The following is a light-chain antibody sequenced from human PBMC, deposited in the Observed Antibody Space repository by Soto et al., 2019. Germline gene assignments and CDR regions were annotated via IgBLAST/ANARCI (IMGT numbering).Light chain of an antibody. Sequence: EIVMTQSPATLSVSPGERATLSCRASQSVSSNLAWYQQKPGQAPRLLIYGASTRATGIPARFSGSGSGQEFTLTISSLQSEDFAVYYCQQYNNWPHTCGQGTKLEIK. V-gene: IGKV3-15*01. CDR3: QQYNNWPHT. CDR1: QSVSSN. J-gene: IGKJ2*01. CDR2: GAS.